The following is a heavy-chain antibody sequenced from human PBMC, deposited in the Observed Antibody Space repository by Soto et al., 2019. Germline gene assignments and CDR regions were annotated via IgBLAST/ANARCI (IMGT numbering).Heavy chain of an antibody. V-gene: IGHV3-7*01. D-gene: IGHD2-8*02. J-gene: IGHJ4*02. CDR1: GFTFNGYW. CDR2: IKEDGSEK. Sequence: GGSLRLSCAASGFTFNGYWMSWVRQAPGKGLEWVANIKEDGSEKDYVDSVKGRFTISRDNAKKSVYLQMNSLRAEDTAMYYCASINPGGYDYFEYWGRGTRVTVSS. CDR3: ASINPGGYDYFEY.